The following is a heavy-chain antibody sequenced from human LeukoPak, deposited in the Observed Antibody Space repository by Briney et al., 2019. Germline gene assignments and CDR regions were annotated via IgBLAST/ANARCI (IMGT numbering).Heavy chain of an antibody. J-gene: IGHJ4*02. CDR1: GGTFSSYA. CDR3: ATSPYYYDSSGIEDY. V-gene: IGHV1-69*13. CDR2: IIPIFGTA. Sequence: SVKVSCKASGGTFSSYAISWVRQAPGQGLEWMGGIIPIFGTANYAQKFQGRVTITADESTSTAYMELSSLRSEDTAVYYCATSPYYYDSSGIEDYWGQGTLVTVSS. D-gene: IGHD3-22*01.